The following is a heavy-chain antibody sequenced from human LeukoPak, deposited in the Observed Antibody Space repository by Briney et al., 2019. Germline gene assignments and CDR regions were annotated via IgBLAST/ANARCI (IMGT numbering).Heavy chain of an antibody. CDR3: ATEAAAGWYYYYYYMDV. J-gene: IGHJ6*03. D-gene: IGHD6-13*01. CDR2: IRYDGSNK. Sequence: GGSLRLSCAASGFTFSSYGMHWVRQAPGKGLEWVAFIRYDGSNKYYADSVKGRFTISRDNSKNTLYLQMNSLRAEDTAVYYCATEAAAGWYYYYYYMDVWGKGTTVTVSS. V-gene: IGHV3-30*02. CDR1: GFTFSSYG.